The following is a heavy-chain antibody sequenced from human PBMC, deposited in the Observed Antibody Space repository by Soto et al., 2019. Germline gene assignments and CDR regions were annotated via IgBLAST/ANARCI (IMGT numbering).Heavy chain of an antibody. J-gene: IGHJ4*02. Sequence: GASVKVSCKASGYTFTSYAMHWVRQAPGQRLEWMGWINAGNGNTKYSQKFQGRVTITRDTSASTAYMELSSLRSEDTAVYYCATSIVVVTALDYWGQGTLVTVSS. CDR3: ATSIVVVTALDY. V-gene: IGHV1-3*01. D-gene: IGHD2-21*02. CDR1: GYTFTSYA. CDR2: INAGNGNT.